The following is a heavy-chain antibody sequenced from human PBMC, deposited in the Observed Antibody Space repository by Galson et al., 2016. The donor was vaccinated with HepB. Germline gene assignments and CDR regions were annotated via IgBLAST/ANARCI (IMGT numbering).Heavy chain of an antibody. D-gene: IGHD3-10*01. CDR2: ISYDGSNK. CDR1: GFTFSSYA. CDR3: ARDRVYYYGSGTSEYFDY. Sequence: SLRLSCAASGFTFSSYAMHWVRQAPGKGLEWVAVISYDGSNKYYADSVKGRFTISRDNSKNTLYLQMNSLRAEDTAVYYCARDRVYYYGSGTSEYFDYWGQGTTVTVSP. V-gene: IGHV3-30-3*01. J-gene: IGHJ4*03.